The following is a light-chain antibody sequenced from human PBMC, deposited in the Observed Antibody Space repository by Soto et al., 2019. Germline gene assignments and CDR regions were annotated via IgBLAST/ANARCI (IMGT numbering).Light chain of an antibody. V-gene: IGLV2-14*01. CDR2: DVC. J-gene: IGLJ1*01. CDR3: SSYTSSSTYV. Sequence: QSALTQPASVSGSPGQSITISCTGTSSDVGGYNYVSWYQQHPGKAPKLMIYDVCNRPSGVSNRFSGSKSGNTAPLTISGLQAEGEADYYCSSYTSSSTYVFGTGTKLTVL. CDR1: SSDVGGYNY.